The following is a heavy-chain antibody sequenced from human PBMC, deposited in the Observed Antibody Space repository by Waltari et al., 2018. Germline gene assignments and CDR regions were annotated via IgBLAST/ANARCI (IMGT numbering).Heavy chain of an antibody. V-gene: IGHV3-23*01. CDR1: GFTFRNYA. CDR2: SSGNGYSR. Sequence: EAQLSESGGGLVQPGGSLRLSCAASGFTFRNYAMNWVRQTPGRGLEWVAGSSGNGYSRYYADSVKGRFTISRDNSKNTVYVEMNNLRAEDTAVYYCARGAGMWDKVVVVAAIFFFDYWGQGALVTVSS. D-gene: IGHD2-15*01. J-gene: IGHJ4*02. CDR3: ARGAGMWDKVVVVAAIFFFDY.